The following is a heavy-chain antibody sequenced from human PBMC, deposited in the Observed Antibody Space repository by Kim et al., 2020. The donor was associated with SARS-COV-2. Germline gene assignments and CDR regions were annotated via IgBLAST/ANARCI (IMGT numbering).Heavy chain of an antibody. D-gene: IGHD5-18*01. CDR3: ARVGLPSQYSDGFYGMDV. V-gene: IGHV4-61*02. CDR2: IYTSGST. CDR1: GGSISSGSYY. Sequence: SETLSLTCTVSGGSISSGSYYWSWIRQPAGKGLEWIGRIYTSGSTNYNPSLKSRVTISVDTSKNQFSLKLSSVTAADTAVYYCARVGLPSQYSDGFYGMDVWGQGTTVTVSS. J-gene: IGHJ6*02.